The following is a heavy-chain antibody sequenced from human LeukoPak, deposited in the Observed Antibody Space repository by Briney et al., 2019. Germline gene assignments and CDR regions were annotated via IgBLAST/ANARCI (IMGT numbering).Heavy chain of an antibody. Sequence: ASVKVSCKASGYTFTSYDINWVRQATGRGLEWMGWMNPNSGNTAYAQKFQGRVTMTRNTSISTAYMELSSLRSEDTAVYYCARGLGSGFGEDFDYWGQGTLVTVSS. CDR3: ARGLGSGFGEDFDY. CDR1: GYTFTSYD. V-gene: IGHV1-8*01. D-gene: IGHD6-25*01. CDR2: MNPNSGNT. J-gene: IGHJ4*02.